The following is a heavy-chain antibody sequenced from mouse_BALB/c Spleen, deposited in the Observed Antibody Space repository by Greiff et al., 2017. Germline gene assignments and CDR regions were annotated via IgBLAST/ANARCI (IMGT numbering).Heavy chain of an antibody. D-gene: IGHD1-1*01. V-gene: IGHV5-17*02. CDR1: GFTFSSFG. J-gene: IGHJ4*01. Sequence: EVQLVESGGDLVKPGGSLKLSCAASGFTFSSFGMHWVRQAPEKGLEWVAYISSGSSTIYYADTVKGRFTISRDNPKNTLFLQMTSLRSEDTAMYYCARSPGSSFYYAMDYWGQGTSVTVSS. CDR2: ISSGSSTI. CDR3: ARSPGSSFYYAMDY.